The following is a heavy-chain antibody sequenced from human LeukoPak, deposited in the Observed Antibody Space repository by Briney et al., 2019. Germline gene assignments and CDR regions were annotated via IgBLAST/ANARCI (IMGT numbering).Heavy chain of an antibody. V-gene: IGHV4-59*01. CDR3: ASLIPSLRYLDY. J-gene: IGHJ4*02. Sequence: SETLSLTCIVSDDSISGYFWNWIRQPPGKGLEWIGYIYYSGSTNYNPSLKSRVTISLETSKNQFSLKLSSVTAADTAVYYCASLIPSLRYLDYWGQGTLVTVSS. CDR1: DDSISGYF. D-gene: IGHD4-17*01. CDR2: IYYSGST.